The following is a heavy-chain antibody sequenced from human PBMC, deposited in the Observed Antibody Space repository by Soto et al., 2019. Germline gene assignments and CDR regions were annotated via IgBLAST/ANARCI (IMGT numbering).Heavy chain of an antibody. Sequence: SLTCAVYGGSFSGYYWSWIRQPPGKGLEWIGEINHSGSTNYNPSLKSRVTISVDTSKNQFSMKLSSVTAADTAVYYCARSRGITGTGPIDYWGQGTLVTVSS. CDR3: ARSRGITGTGPIDY. D-gene: IGHD1-20*01. V-gene: IGHV4-34*01. CDR1: GGSFSGYY. J-gene: IGHJ4*02. CDR2: INHSGST.